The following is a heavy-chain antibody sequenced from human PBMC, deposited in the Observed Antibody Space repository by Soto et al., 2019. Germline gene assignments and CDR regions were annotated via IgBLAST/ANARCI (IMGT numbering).Heavy chain of an antibody. J-gene: IGHJ4*02. V-gene: IGHV3-30*18. Sequence: PGGSLRLSCAAPGFTFSSYGMHWVRQAPGKGLEWVAVILYDGSKKYYADSMKGRFTISRDNSKNTLYLQMDSLRAEDTAVYYCAKDRGALRWSEEHYYFDYWGQGALVTVSS. D-gene: IGHD4-17*01. CDR2: ILYDGSKK. CDR1: GFTFSSYG. CDR3: AKDRGALRWSEEHYYFDY.